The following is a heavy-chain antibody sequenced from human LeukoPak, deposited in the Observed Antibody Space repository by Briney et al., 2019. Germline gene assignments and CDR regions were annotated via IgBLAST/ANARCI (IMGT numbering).Heavy chain of an antibody. D-gene: IGHD3-10*01. V-gene: IGHV3-72*01. CDR2: TRNKANSYRP. CDR1: GVIFSDHF. Sequence: GGSLRLSCAASGVIFSDHFMDWVRQAPGKGLEWVGRTRNKANSYRPEYAASAQGSFTTASDDSNNSLYLQMNSLQTADTAVYYCTREPRGGSASSPIDAFGLWGHRTMVTASP. CDR3: TREPRGGSASSPIDAFGL. J-gene: IGHJ3*01.